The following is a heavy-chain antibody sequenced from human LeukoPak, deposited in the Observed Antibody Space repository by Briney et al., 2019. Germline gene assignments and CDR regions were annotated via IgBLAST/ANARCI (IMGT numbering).Heavy chain of an antibody. V-gene: IGHV3-23*01. CDR2: VSGSGGST. CDR1: GFTFSSYA. CDR3: AKAKYYDFWSGTSYFDY. Sequence: GGSLRLSCAASGFTFSSYAMSWVRQAPGKGLEWVSAVSGSGGSTYYADSVKGQFTISRDNSKNTLYLQMNSLRAEDTAVYYCAKAKYYDFWSGTSYFDYWGQGTLVTVSS. J-gene: IGHJ4*02. D-gene: IGHD3-3*01.